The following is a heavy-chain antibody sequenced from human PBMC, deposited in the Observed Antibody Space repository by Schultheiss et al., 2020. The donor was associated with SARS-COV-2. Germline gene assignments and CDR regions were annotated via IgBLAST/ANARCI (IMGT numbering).Heavy chain of an antibody. J-gene: IGHJ5*02. CDR3: AITRRAWFDP. Sequence: GGSLRLSCAASGFTFSSYGMHWVRQAPGKGMEWVSYISSSGSTIYYADSVKGRFTISRDNSKNTLYLQMNSLRAEDTAVYYCAITRRAWFDPWGQGTLVTVSS. CDR2: ISSSGSTI. V-gene: IGHV3-48*01. CDR1: GFTFSSYG.